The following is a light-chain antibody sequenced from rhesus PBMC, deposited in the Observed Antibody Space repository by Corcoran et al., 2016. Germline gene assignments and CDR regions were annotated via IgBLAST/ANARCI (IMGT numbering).Light chain of an antibody. CDR2: KAS. V-gene: IGKV1-21*01. J-gene: IGKJ1*01. CDR3: QQCNTAPWT. CDR1: QGISTW. Sequence: DIQMTQSPSSLSASVGDRVTITCRASQGISTWLVWYQQKPGKAPNLLIYKASTLQAGVPSRFSGSGSGTDFTLTISSLQPEDFATYYWQQCNTAPWTFGQGTKVEIK.